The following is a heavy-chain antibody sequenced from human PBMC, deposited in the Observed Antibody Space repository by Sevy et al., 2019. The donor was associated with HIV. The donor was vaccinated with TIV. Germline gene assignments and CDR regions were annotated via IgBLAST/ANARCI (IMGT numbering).Heavy chain of an antibody. CDR2: INSDGSST. CDR1: GFTFSSYW. Sequence: GGSLRLSCAASGFTFSSYWMHWVRQAPGKGLVWVSRINSDGSSTNFADSVKGRFTMSRDNAKNTLYLQMNSLRAEDTAVYYCAKVTLWELLATHDAFDVWGQGTMVTVSS. D-gene: IGHD1-26*01. J-gene: IGHJ3*01. CDR3: AKVTLWELLATHDAFDV. V-gene: IGHV3-74*01.